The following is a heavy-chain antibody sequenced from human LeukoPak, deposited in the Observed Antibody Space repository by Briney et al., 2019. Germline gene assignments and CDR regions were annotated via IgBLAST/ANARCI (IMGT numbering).Heavy chain of an antibody. V-gene: IGHV3-30*04. J-gene: IGHJ5*02. D-gene: IGHD3-22*01. CDR3: ARDSTPTYYYDSSGYYHNWFDP. CDR2: ISYDGSNK. CDR1: GFTFSSYA. Sequence: GGSLRLSCAASGFTFSSYAMHWVRQAPGKGLEWVAVISYDGSNKYYADSVKGRFTISRDNSKNTLYLQMNSLRAEDTAVYYCARDSTPTYYYDSSGYYHNWFDPWGQGTLVTVSS.